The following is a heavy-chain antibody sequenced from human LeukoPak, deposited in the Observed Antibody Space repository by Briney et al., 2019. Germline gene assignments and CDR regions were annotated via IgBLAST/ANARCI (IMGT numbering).Heavy chain of an antibody. CDR1: GYPINSAYY. V-gene: IGHV4-38-2*01. D-gene: IGHD2-2*01. J-gene: IGHJ6*03. CDR2: LDHPGST. CDR3: ARQYDSYFYYYLDL. Sequence: SETLSLTCAVSGYPINSAYYWVWVRQPPGEGLEWIGSLDHPGSTYYNPSLESRVTMSVDTSTNQFSLKLSFVTAADTAVYYCARQYDSYFYYYLDLWGTGTTVTVSS.